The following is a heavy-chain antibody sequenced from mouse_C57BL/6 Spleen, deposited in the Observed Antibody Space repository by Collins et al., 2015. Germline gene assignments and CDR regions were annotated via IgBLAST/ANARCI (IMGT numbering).Heavy chain of an antibody. CDR3: ARRDYYRYFDY. CDR1: GYTFTSHW. D-gene: IGHD2-14*01. V-gene: IGHV1-7*01. J-gene: IGHJ2*01. Sequence: QVQLQQSGAELAKPGASVKMSCKASGYTFTSHWMHWVKQRPGQGLEWIGYINPSTGYTEYNQKFKDKATLTADKSSSTAYMQLSSLTSEDSAVYYCARRDYYRYFDYWGQGTTLTVSS. CDR2: INPSTGYT.